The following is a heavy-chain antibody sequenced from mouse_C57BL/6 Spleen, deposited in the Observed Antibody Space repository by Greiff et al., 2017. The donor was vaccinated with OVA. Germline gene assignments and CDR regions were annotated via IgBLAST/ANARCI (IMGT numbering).Heavy chain of an antibody. CDR1: GYTFTSYW. Sequence: VQLQQPGAELVRPGSSVKLSCKASGYTFTSYWMHWVKQRPIQGLEWIGNIDPSDSETHYNQKFKDKATLTVDKSSSTAYMQLSSLTSEDSAVYYCARSEGNYYYAMDYWGQGTSVTVSS. D-gene: IGHD2-1*01. CDR3: ARSEGNYYYAMDY. J-gene: IGHJ4*01. CDR2: IDPSDSET. V-gene: IGHV1-52*01.